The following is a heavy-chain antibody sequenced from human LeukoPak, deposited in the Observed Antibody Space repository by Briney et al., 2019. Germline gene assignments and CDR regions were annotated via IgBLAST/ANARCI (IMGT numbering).Heavy chain of an antibody. CDR3: ARSGSGYDWNYYYYYYMDV. V-gene: IGHV1-18*01. Sequence: ASVKVSCKASGYTFTSYGISWVRQAPGQGLEWMGWISAYNGNTNYAQKLQGRVTMTTDTSTSTAYMELRSLRSDDTAVYYCARSGSGYDWNYYYYYYMDVWGKGTTVTISS. D-gene: IGHD5-12*01. CDR1: GYTFTSYG. J-gene: IGHJ6*03. CDR2: ISAYNGNT.